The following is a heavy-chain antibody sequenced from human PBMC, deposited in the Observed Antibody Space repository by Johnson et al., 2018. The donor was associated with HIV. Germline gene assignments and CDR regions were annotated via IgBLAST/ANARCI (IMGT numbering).Heavy chain of an antibody. J-gene: IGHJ3*02. CDR2: IRSTAYGGTT. V-gene: IGHV3-49*04. D-gene: IGHD6-19*01. Sequence: VQLVESGGGLVTHGGSLRLSCTASGFTFGDYAMSWVRQAPGKGLAWVGFIRSTAYGGTTEYAASVKGRFTISRDDSKSIAYLPMNSLKTEDTAVYYCTRAVAGKFAFDIWGQGTMVTVSS. CDR1: GFTFGDYA. CDR3: TRAVAGKFAFDI.